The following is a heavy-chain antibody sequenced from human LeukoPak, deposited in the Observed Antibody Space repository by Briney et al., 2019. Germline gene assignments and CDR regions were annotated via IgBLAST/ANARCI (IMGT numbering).Heavy chain of an antibody. J-gene: IGHJ4*02. CDR2: ISAYNGNT. D-gene: IGHD5-12*01. Sequence: ASVKVSCKASGGTFSSYAISWVRQAPGQGLEWMGWISAYNGNTNYAQKLQGRVTMTTDTSTSTAYMELRSLRSDDTAVYYCARDIVATMVDYWGQGTLVTVSS. CDR1: GGTFSSYA. V-gene: IGHV1-18*01. CDR3: ARDIVATMVDY.